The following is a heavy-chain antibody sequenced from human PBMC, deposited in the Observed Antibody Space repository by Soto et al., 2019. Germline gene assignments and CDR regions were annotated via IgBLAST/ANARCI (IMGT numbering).Heavy chain of an antibody. V-gene: IGHV3-30*18. CDR1: GFTFSAYG. J-gene: IGHJ4*02. CDR2: ISHDGTNK. Sequence: PGGSLRLSCEVSGFTFSAYGMHWVRQAPGKGLEWVAAISHDGTNKNYGDSVKGRFTISRDNSKKTLYLQMNSLRPEDTALYYCAKENGYSSSWFEFDYWGQGTLVTVSS. D-gene: IGHD6-13*01. CDR3: AKENGYSSSWFEFDY.